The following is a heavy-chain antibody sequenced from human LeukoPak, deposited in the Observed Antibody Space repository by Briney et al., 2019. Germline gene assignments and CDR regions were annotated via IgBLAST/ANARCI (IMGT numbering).Heavy chain of an antibody. D-gene: IGHD3-10*01. CDR1: GFTFSNFA. J-gene: IGHJ4*02. Sequence: PGGSLRLSCATSGFTFSNFAMNWVRGAPGKGLEWVSPISGSGDGTYYADSVKGRLTISRENSKNTLFLQMSSLSADDTALYYCAKGRLQEGTVFRGVITPVDYWGQGTLVTVTS. CDR2: ISGSGDGT. CDR3: AKGRLQEGTVFRGVITPVDY. V-gene: IGHV3-23*01.